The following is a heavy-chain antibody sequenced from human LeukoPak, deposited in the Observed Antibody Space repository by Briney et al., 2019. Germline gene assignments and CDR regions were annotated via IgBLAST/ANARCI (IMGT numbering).Heavy chain of an antibody. CDR1: GFTVSSNY. Sequence: GGSLRLSCAASGFTVSSNYMSWVRQAPGKGLEWVAVISYDGSNKYYADSVKGRFTISRDNSKNTLYLQMNSLRAEDTAVYYCARGAVVRGVIISSLGYFDYWGQGTLVTVSS. CDR3: ARGAVVRGVIISSLGYFDY. J-gene: IGHJ4*02. V-gene: IGHV3-30*04. CDR2: ISYDGSNK. D-gene: IGHD3-10*01.